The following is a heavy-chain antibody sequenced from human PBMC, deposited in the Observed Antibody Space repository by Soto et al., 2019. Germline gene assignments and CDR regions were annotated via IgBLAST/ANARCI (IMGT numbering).Heavy chain of an antibody. J-gene: IGHJ4*02. CDR1: GYTFNSYG. D-gene: IGHD3-3*01. CDR2: ISAYNGNT. Sequence: ASVKVSCKASGYTFNSYGVSWVRQAPGQGLEWMGWISAYNGNTKYSQNLQGRVTMTIDTTTSSAYLEVRSLRSDDPAIYYCARYFWSGQLPFYFDQWGQGTLVTVSS. V-gene: IGHV1-18*01. CDR3: ARYFWSGQLPFYFDQ.